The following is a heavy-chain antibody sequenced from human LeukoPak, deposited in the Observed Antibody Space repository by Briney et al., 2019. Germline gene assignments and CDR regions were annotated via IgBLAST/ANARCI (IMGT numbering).Heavy chain of an antibody. V-gene: IGHV3-7*01. CDR3: ARVGESYDLLSGYQNSYFDL. Sequence: GGSLRLSCAASGFTFSVSWMSWVRQAPGKGLEWVASIKEDGSERYYVDPVKGRFTISRDNAKTSLYLQMNSLRAEDTAVYFCARVGESYDLLSGYQNSYFDLWGRGTPATVSS. CDR1: GFTFSVSW. D-gene: IGHD3-3*01. CDR2: IKEDGSER. J-gene: IGHJ2*01.